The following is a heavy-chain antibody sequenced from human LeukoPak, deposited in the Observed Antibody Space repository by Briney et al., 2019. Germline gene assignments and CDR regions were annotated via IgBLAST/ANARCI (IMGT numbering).Heavy chain of an antibody. V-gene: IGHV4-39*07. CDR1: GGSISSSSYY. Sequence: SETLSLTCTVSGGSISSSSYYWGWIRQPPGKGLEWIGSIYYSGSTYYNPSLKSRVTISVDTSKNQFSLKLSSVTAADTAVYYCARDGFLYSGSYFYFDYWGQGTLVTVSS. J-gene: IGHJ4*02. D-gene: IGHD1-26*01. CDR3: ARDGFLYSGSYFYFDY. CDR2: IYYSGST.